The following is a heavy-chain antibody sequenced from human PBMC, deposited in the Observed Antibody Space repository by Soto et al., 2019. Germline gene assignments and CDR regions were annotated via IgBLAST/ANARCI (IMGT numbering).Heavy chain of an antibody. J-gene: IGHJ3*02. CDR1: GFPFGDYS. V-gene: IGHV3-49*03. CDR3: TRAVALYDFWSGFAAFDI. D-gene: IGHD3-3*01. Sequence: PGGSLRLSCTASGFPFGDYSMSWFRQAPGKGLEWVGFIRSKAYGGTTEYAASVKGRFTISRDDSKSIAYLQMNSLKTEDTAVYYCTRAVALYDFWSGFAAFDIWGQGTMVTVSS. CDR2: IRSKAYGGTT.